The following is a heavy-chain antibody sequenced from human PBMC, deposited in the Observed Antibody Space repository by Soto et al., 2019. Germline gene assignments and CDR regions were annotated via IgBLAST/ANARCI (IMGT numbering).Heavy chain of an antibody. CDR3: ARGISGYCSSIICESDYYYGMDV. J-gene: IGHJ6*02. CDR1: GFIFSSDG. D-gene: IGHD2-2*01. V-gene: IGHV3-33*01. Sequence: QVQLVESGGGVVQPGRSLRLSCAASGFIFSSDGMHWVRQAPGKGLEWVAVIWYDGSNKYYGDSVKGRFTISRDNSKNTLHLQMHSLRVEDTVVYSCARGISGYCSSIICESDYYYGMDVWGQGTTVTVSS. CDR2: IWYDGSNK.